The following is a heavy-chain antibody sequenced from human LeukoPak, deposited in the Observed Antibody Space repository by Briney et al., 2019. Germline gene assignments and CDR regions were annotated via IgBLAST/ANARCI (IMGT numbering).Heavy chain of an antibody. Sequence: PSQTLSLTCTVSGGSISSGGYYWSWIRQPPGKGLEWIGYIYHSGSTYYNPSLKSRVTISVDTSKNQFSLKLSSVTAADTAVYYCARHVVVVPAAIPSWYFDLWGRGTLVTVSS. CDR2: IYHSGST. CDR3: ARHVVVVPAAIPSWYFDL. CDR1: GGSISSGGYY. D-gene: IGHD2-2*01. V-gene: IGHV4-30-2*01. J-gene: IGHJ2*01.